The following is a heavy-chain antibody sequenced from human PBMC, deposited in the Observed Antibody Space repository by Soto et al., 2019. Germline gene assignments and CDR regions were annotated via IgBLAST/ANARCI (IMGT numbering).Heavy chain of an antibody. D-gene: IGHD4-4*01. J-gene: IGHJ3*02. V-gene: IGHV3-11*01. CDR2: ISSSGSTI. CDR3: ARRMTTVTTCAFDI. Sequence: GGSLRLSCAASGFTFSDYYMSWIRQAPGKGLEWVSYISSSGSTIYYADSVKGRFTISRDNAKNSLYLQMNSLRAEDTAVYYCARRMTTVTTCAFDIWGQGTMVTVSS. CDR1: GFTFSDYY.